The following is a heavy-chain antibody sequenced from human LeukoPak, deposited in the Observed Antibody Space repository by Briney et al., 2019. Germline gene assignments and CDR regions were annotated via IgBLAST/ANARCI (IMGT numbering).Heavy chain of an antibody. D-gene: IGHD3-10*01. V-gene: IGHV1-69*13. Sequence: ASVKVSCKASGGTFSSYAISWVRQAPGQGLEWMGGIIPIFGTANYAQTFQGRVTITADESTSTAYMELSSLRSEDTAVYYCARGPGEARGAWAQETLVTASS. CDR2: IIPIFGTA. J-gene: IGHJ4*02. CDR3: ARGPGEARGA. CDR1: GGTFSSYA.